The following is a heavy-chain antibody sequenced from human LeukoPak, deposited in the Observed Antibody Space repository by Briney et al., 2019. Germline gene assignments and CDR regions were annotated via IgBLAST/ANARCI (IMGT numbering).Heavy chain of an antibody. Sequence: GGSLRLSCAASGFTFSNYAVSWVRQAPEKGLEWVSGISGSGGNTYYADSVEGRFTISRDNSKNTLYLQMNSLRAEDTAVYYCATAYPHRSAGAFDIWGQGTMVTVSS. D-gene: IGHD6-25*01. J-gene: IGHJ3*02. V-gene: IGHV3-23*01. CDR1: GFTFSNYA. CDR2: ISGSGGNT. CDR3: ATAYPHRSAGAFDI.